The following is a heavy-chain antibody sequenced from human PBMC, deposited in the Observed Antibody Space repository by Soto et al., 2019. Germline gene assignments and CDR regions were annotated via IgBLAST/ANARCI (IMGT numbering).Heavy chain of an antibody. CDR1: GGSISSYY. CDR2: IYYSGST. J-gene: IGHJ6*02. D-gene: IGHD6-6*01. Sequence: QVQLQESGPGLVKPSETLSLTCTVSGGSISSYYWSWIRQPPGKGLEWIGYIYYSGSTNYNPSLKSRVTISVDTSKNQFPLKLSSVTAADTAVYYCARNWQLDSYYYYGMDVWGQGTTVTVSS. V-gene: IGHV4-59*01. CDR3: ARNWQLDSYYYYGMDV.